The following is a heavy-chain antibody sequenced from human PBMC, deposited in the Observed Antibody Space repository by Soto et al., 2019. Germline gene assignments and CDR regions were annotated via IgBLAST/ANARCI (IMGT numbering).Heavy chain of an antibody. V-gene: IGHV3-33*01. CDR3: ARDASFGYCSGGSCFRYYYGMDG. J-gene: IGHJ6*02. CDR2: IWYDGSNK. Sequence: GGSLRLSCAASGFTFSSYGMHWVRQAPGKGLEWVAVIWYDGSNKYYADSVKGRFTISRDNSKNTLYLQMNSLRAEDTAVYYCARDASFGYCSGGSCFRYYYGMDGWGQGTTVTVSS. CDR1: GFTFSSYG. D-gene: IGHD2-15*01.